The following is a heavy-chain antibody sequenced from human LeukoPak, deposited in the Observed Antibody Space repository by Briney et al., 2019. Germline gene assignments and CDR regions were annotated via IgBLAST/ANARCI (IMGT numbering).Heavy chain of an antibody. CDR3: ARQRMVSRLYYLDS. CDR2: IYTGDSET. V-gene: IGHV5-51*01. Sequence: GASPKVSCQGFGDSSISYYIARGRQLPRKGLEWLGIIYTGDSETRSSPSFQGKVSISADKSINTPFLQSSSLPASDTDIYYCARQRMVSRLYYLDSWGEATLVTVSA. J-gene: IGHJ4*02. CDR1: GDSSISYY. D-gene: IGHD2-8*01.